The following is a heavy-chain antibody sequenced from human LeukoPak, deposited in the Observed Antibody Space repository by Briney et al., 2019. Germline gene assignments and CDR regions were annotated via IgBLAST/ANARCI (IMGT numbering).Heavy chain of an antibody. CDR3: ASGLDYGDYPLWHYYYGMDV. Sequence: GGSLRLSCAASGFTVSSNYMSWVRQAPGKGLEWVSVIYSGGSTYYADSVKGRFTISRDNSENTLYLQMNSLRAEDTAVYHCASGLDYGDYPLWHYYYGMDVWGQGTTVTVSS. CDR1: GFTVSSNY. V-gene: IGHV3-53*01. CDR2: IYSGGST. D-gene: IGHD4-17*01. J-gene: IGHJ6*02.